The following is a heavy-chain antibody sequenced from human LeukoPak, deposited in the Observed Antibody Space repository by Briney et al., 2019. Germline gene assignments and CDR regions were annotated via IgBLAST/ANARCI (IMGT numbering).Heavy chain of an antibody. V-gene: IGHV3-9*01. CDR1: GFTFDDYA. CDR3: AKDGETGYGAVDY. Sequence: GGSLRLSCAASGFTFDDYAMHWVRQAPGKGLEWVSGISWNSGSIGYADSVKGRFTISRDNAKNSLYLQMNSLRAEDTAVYYCAKDGETGYGAVDYWGQGTLVTVSS. J-gene: IGHJ4*02. D-gene: IGHD1-14*01. CDR2: ISWNSGSI.